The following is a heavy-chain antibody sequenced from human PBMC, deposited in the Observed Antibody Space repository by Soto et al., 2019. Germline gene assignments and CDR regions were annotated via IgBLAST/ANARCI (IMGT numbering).Heavy chain of an antibody. Sequence: GGSLRLSCATSGFTFHDYAMSWVRQAPGKGLEWVSAIAFTGSATYYADSVKGRFTISRDNSKNIVYLQMNSLRVDDTALYYCARDVGSGSYYGMDVWGQGTTVTVSS. D-gene: IGHD1-26*01. J-gene: IGHJ6*02. CDR1: GFTFHDYA. CDR2: IAFTGSAT. CDR3: ARDVGSGSYYGMDV. V-gene: IGHV3-23*01.